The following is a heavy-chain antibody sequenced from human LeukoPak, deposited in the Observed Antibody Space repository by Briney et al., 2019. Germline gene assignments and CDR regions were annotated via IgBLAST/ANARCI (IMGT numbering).Heavy chain of an antibody. Sequence: GGSLRLSCAASGFIFSSYWMNWVRQAPGKGLVWVSRIASDGSSTTYADSVKGRFSISRDNAKNTLYLQMNSLRVEDTAVYYCARGRPHGNDYWGQGTLVTVSS. CDR1: GFIFSSYW. D-gene: IGHD4-23*01. J-gene: IGHJ4*02. V-gene: IGHV3-74*01. CDR2: IASDGSST. CDR3: ARGRPHGNDY.